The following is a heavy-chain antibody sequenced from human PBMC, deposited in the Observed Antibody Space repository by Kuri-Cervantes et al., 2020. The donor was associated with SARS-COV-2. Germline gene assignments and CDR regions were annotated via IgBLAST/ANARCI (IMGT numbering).Heavy chain of an antibody. V-gene: IGHV1-24*01. CDR3: VRGNSGSYYVH. Sequence: ASVKVSCKVSGYTLTEFSMHWVRQAPGKGLEWMGGFDPEDGETIYAQKFQGRVTITRSTSISTAYMELSGLRSEDTAVYYCVRGNSGSYYVHWGQETLVTVSS. CDR1: GYTLTEFS. D-gene: IGHD1-26*01. J-gene: IGHJ4*02. CDR2: FDPEDGET.